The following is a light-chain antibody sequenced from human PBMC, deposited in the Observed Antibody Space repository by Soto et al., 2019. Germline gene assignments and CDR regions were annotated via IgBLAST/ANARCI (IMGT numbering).Light chain of an antibody. Sequence: QSALTQPRSVSGSPGQSVTISCTGTSSDVGGYDYVSWYQQHPGKAPKVMIYDVSKRPSGVPDRFSGSKSGNTASLTISGLQAEDEADYYCCSYAGYYTDVCGTGTKLTVL. J-gene: IGLJ1*01. CDR1: SSDVGGYDY. CDR3: CSYAGYYTDV. V-gene: IGLV2-11*01. CDR2: DVS.